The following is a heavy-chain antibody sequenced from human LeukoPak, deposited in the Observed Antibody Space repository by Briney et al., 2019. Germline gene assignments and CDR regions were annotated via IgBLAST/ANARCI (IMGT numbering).Heavy chain of an antibody. D-gene: IGHD6-19*01. Sequence: QTLSLTCATSGDTVSNNGASWIWIRQSPARDLVSIGNTDYRARRYFDSAVSVSSRATINPDTSQNQLSPQLGSVAPEDAAVYYGSRGGAGWYVSVFDFWGQGTLVTVSS. V-gene: IGHV6-1*01. CDR2: TDYRARRYF. CDR3: SRGGAGWYVSVFDF. CDR1: GDTVSNNGAS. J-gene: IGHJ5*01.